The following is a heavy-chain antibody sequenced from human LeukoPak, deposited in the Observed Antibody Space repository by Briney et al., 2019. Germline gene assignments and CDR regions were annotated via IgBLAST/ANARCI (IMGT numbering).Heavy chain of an antibody. CDR2: IYYSGST. CDR1: GGSISSGDYY. CDR3: ARVGGGNFCFDY. J-gene: IGHJ4*02. D-gene: IGHD4-23*01. V-gene: IGHV4-30-4*01. Sequence: PSETLSHTCTVSGGSISSGDYYWSWIRQPPGKGLEWIGYIYYSGSTYYNPSLKSRVTISVDTSKNQFSLKLSSVTAADTAVYYCARVGGGNFCFDYWGQGTLVTVSS.